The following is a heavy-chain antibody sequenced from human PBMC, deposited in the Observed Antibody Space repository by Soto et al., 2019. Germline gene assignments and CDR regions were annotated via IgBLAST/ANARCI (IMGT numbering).Heavy chain of an antibody. D-gene: IGHD3-9*01. CDR2: INHSGST. V-gene: IGHV4-34*01. J-gene: IGHJ5*02. CDR3: ASLTSYYDILTGYYSPWFDP. CDR1: GGSFSGYY. Sequence: SETLSLTCAVYGGSFSGYYWSWIRQPPGKGLEWIGEINHSGSTNYNPSLKSRVTISVDTSKNQFSLKLSSVTAADTAVYYRASLTSYYDILTGYYSPWFDPWGQGTLVTVSS.